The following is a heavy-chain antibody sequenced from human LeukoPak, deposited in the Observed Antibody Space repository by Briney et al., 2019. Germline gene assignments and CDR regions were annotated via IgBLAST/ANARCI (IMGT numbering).Heavy chain of an antibody. CDR1: GGSFSGYY. Sequence: SETLSLTCAVYGGSFSGYYWSWIRQPPGKGLEWIGEINHSGSTNYNPSLKSRVTISVDTSKNQFSLKLSSVIAADTAVYYCARYARYFDWLLSAFDYWGQGTLVTVSS. J-gene: IGHJ4*02. CDR3: ARYARYFDWLLSAFDY. D-gene: IGHD3-9*01. CDR2: INHSGST. V-gene: IGHV4-34*01.